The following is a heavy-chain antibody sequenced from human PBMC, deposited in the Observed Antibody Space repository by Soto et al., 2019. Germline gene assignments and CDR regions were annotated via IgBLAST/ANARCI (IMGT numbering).Heavy chain of an antibody. CDR3: AKPRTNSSGWYDAFDI. CDR1: GFTFSSYA. Sequence: GGSLRLSCAASGFTFSSYAMSWVRQAPGKGLEWVSAISGSGGSTYYADSVKGRFTISRDNSKNTLYLQMNSLRAEDTAVYYCAKPRTNSSGWYDAFDIWGQGTMVTVSS. CDR2: ISGSGGST. V-gene: IGHV3-23*01. J-gene: IGHJ3*02. D-gene: IGHD6-19*01.